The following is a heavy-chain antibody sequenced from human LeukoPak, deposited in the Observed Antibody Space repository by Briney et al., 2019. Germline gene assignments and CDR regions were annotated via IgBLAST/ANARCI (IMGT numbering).Heavy chain of an antibody. V-gene: IGHV4-4*09. Sequence: SETLSLTCTVSGGSISSYYWSWIRQPPGKGLEWIGYIYTSGRTNYNPSLKSRVTISLDTSKNQFSLKVNSVTAADTAVYYCARHGTVATELDYWGQGTLVTVSP. D-gene: IGHD5-12*01. CDR1: GGSISSYY. J-gene: IGHJ4*02. CDR3: ARHGTVATELDY. CDR2: IYTSGRT.